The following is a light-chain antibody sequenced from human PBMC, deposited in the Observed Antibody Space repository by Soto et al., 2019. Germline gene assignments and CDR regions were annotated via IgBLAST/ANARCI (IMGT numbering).Light chain of an antibody. CDR1: QNVLSN. J-gene: IGKJ4*01. Sequence: IVMTQSPATLSVSPWERATLSCRASQNVLSNLAWYQQKPGQAPRLLIYGASTRATGLPARFSGSGSGTEFTLTISSLQSEDFAVYYCQQYNNWPLTFGGGTKVDIK. CDR3: QQYNNWPLT. V-gene: IGKV3-15*01. CDR2: GAS.